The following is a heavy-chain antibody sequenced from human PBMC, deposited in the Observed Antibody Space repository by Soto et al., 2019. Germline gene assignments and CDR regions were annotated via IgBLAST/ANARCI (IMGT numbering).Heavy chain of an antibody. J-gene: IGHJ3*02. CDR2: IYYSGST. CDR1: GGSISSGGYY. Sequence: PSETLSLTCTVSGGSISSGGYYWSWIRQHPGKGLEWIGYIYYSGSTYYNPSLKSRVTISVDTSKNQFSLKLSSVTAADTAVYYCSRHPCFLTGYYKRLPGAAFDIWGQGTMVTVSS. D-gene: IGHD3-9*01. V-gene: IGHV4-31*03. CDR3: SRHPCFLTGYYKRLPGAAFDI.